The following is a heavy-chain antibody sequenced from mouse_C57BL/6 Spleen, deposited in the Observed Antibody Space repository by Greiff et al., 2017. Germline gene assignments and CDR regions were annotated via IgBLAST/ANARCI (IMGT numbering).Heavy chain of an antibody. CDR2: IDPSDSET. D-gene: IGHD1-1*01. CDR3: ARSGDYYGSSYEDY. V-gene: IGHV1-52*01. J-gene: IGHJ2*01. CDR1: GYTFTSYW. Sequence: QVQLQQPGAELVRPGSSVKLSCKASGYTFTSYWMHWVKQRPIQGLEWIGNIDPSDSETHSNQKFKDKATLTVDKSSSTAYMQLSSLTSEDSAVYYFARSGDYYGSSYEDYWGQGTTLTVSS.